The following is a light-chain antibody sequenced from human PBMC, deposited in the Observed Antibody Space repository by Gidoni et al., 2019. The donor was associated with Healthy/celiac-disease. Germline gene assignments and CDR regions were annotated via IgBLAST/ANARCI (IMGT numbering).Light chain of an antibody. V-gene: IGLV2-14*03. J-gene: IGLJ2*01. Sequence: PGQSITISCTGTSSDVGGYNYVSWYQQHPGKAPKLMIYDVSNRPSGVSNRFSGSKSGNTASLTISGLQAEDEADYYCSSYTSSSVVFGGGTKLTVL. CDR3: SSYTSSSVV. CDR1: SSDVGGYNY. CDR2: DVS.